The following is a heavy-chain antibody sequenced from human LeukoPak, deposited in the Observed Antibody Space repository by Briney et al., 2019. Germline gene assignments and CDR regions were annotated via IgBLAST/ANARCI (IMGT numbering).Heavy chain of an antibody. J-gene: IGHJ4*02. CDR1: GFTFTSYA. CDR2: ISGSGGTT. V-gene: IGHV3-23*01. CDR3: AKVSARSEYEAGDY. D-gene: IGHD2/OR15-2a*01. Sequence: RPGGSLRLSCAASGFTFTSYAISWVRQAPGKGLEWVSVISGSGGTTYYSDSVKGRFTISRDNSKNTLYLQMNSLRTEDTAVYYCAKVSARSEYEAGDYWGQGTLVTVSS.